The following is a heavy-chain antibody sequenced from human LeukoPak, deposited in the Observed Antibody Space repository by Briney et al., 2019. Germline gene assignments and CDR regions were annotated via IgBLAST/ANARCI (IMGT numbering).Heavy chain of an antibody. CDR1: GFTFDDYA. J-gene: IGHJ4*02. V-gene: IGHV3-9*03. CDR2: ISWNSGSI. D-gene: IGHD6-6*01. Sequence: TGGSLRLSCAASGFTFDDYAMHWVRQAPGKGLEWVSGISWNSGSIGYADSVKGRFTISRDNAKNSLYLQMNSLRAEDMALYYCAKGPYSSSSYYFDYWGQGTLVTVSS. CDR3: AKGPYSSSSYYFDY.